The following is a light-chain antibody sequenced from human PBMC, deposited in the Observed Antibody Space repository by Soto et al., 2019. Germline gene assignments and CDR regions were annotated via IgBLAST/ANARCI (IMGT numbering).Light chain of an antibody. CDR2: GAS. Sequence: EIVMTQSPATLSVSPGDTATLSCRASQSVSSNLAWYQQKPGQAPRLLIYGASTRATGFPARFSGGGSGTEFTLTISSLQSEDFAVYYCQQYNDWPPLTFGQGTRLEIK. J-gene: IGKJ5*01. CDR3: QQYNDWPPLT. CDR1: QSVSSN. V-gene: IGKV3-15*01.